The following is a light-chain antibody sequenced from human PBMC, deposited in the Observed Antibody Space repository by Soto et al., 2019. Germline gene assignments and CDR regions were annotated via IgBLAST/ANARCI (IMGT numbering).Light chain of an antibody. CDR3: AAWDDSLNGRV. V-gene: IGLV1-44*01. CDR1: SSNIGSNP. Sequence: VLTQPPSASGPPGQRVTISCSGSSSNIGSNPVNWYQQLPGTAPKLLIYSNNQRPSGVPDRFSGSKSGTSASLAISGLQSEDEADYYCAAWDDSLNGRVFGGGTKLTVL. CDR2: SNN. J-gene: IGLJ2*01.